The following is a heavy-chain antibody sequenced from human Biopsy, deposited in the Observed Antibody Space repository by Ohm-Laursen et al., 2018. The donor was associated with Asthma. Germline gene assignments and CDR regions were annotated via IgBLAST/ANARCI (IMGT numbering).Heavy chain of an antibody. Sequence: SLRLSCAASGFTFSRYAIHWVRQAPGKGLEGVAGISHDGQTQHYAESVKGRFALSRDNSQNTLYLQMISLRTDDTAVYYCAKRRGYSDFNDFDYWGHGTLVTVSS. CDR1: GFTFSRYA. CDR2: ISHDGQTQ. J-gene: IGHJ4*01. D-gene: IGHD4-11*01. V-gene: IGHV3-30*18. CDR3: AKRRGYSDFNDFDY.